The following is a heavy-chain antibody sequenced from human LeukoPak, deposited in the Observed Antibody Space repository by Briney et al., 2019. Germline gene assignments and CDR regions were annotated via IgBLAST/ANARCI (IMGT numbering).Heavy chain of an antibody. D-gene: IGHD3-10*02. J-gene: IGHJ4*02. CDR2: IYYSGST. CDR3: ARLRLIMFRAPNSFDY. V-gene: IGHV4-31*03. Sequence: SETLSLTCTVSGGSISSGGYYWSWIRQHPGKGLEWIGYIYYSGSTYYNPSLKSRVTISVDTSKNQFSLKLSSVTAADTAVYYCARLRLIMFRAPNSFDYGGKETLVTVSS. CDR1: GGSISSGGYY.